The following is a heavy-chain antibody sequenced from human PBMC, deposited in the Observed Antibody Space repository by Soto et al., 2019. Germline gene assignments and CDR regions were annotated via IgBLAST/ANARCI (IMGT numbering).Heavy chain of an antibody. CDR2: IYWDDDK. CDR3: AHRLSYNLNDGNFDY. J-gene: IGHJ4*02. D-gene: IGHD1-1*01. Sequence: QITLKESGPTLVKPTQTLTLTCTFSGFSLSTSGVGVDWIRQPPGKALEWLALIYWDDDKRYSPSLKSRLTITKDTSKNQVVLTMTHMDPVDTATYYCAHRLSYNLNDGNFDYWGQGTLVTVSS. CDR1: GFSLSTSGVG. V-gene: IGHV2-5*02.